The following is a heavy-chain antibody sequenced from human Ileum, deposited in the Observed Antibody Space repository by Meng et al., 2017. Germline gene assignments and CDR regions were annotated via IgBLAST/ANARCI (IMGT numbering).Heavy chain of an antibody. CDR2: INPSGGST. CDR3: ARDGFLVYYDSSGYPDY. J-gene: IGHJ4*02. V-gene: IGHV1-46*01. D-gene: IGHD3-22*01. CDR1: GYTFTSYY. Sequence: QAGAEVKNPGASVKVSCKASGYTFTSYYMHWVRQAPGQGLEWMGIINPSGGSTSYAQKFQGRVTMTRDTSTSTVYMELSSLRSEDTAVYYCARDGFLVYYDSSGYPDYWGQGTLVTVSS.